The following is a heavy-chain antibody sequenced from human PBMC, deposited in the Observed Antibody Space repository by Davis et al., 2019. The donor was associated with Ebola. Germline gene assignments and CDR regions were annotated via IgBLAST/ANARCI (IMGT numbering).Heavy chain of an antibody. CDR1: GFTFRNSA. D-gene: IGHD3-10*01. CDR2: ISSDSNFK. Sequence: GESLKISCAASGFTFRNSAMHWVRQAPGKGLEWPSLISSDSNFKYYAASMQGRVTVSRDNSKSTLFLQLNSLRTDDTAVYYCAKDGSETSQHQNFFASWGQGALVTVSS. J-gene: IGHJ4*02. CDR3: AKDGSETSQHQNFFAS. V-gene: IGHV3-30*14.